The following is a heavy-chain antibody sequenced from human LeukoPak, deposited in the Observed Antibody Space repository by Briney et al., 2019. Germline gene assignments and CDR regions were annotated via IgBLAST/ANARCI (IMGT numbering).Heavy chain of an antibody. D-gene: IGHD2-21*02. CDR1: GDSFTSGDYY. CDR2: IYYSGST. J-gene: IGHJ4*02. Sequence: PSETLSLTCTVSGDSFTSGDYYWSWIRQPPGKGLEWIGYIYYSGSTNYNPSLKSRVTISVDTSKNQFSLKLSSVTAADTAVYYCARHAHTAYCGGDCYSDYWGQGTLVTVSS. CDR3: ARHAHTAYCGGDCYSDY. V-gene: IGHV4-61*08.